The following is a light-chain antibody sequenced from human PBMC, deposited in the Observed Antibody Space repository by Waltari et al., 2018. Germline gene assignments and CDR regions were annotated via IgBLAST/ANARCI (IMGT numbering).Light chain of an antibody. CDR2: EVS. CDR1: QSLLHSDGKTH. J-gene: IGKJ1*01. CDR3: QQYHSTPWT. Sequence: DVVMTQTPLALSVTPGQPASISCTSSQSLLHSDGKTHLYWYLQKPGQPPQLLIYEVSSRFSGVPDRFSGSGSGTDFTLKISRVEAEDVAIYYCQQYHSTPWTFGQGTKVGVK. V-gene: IGKV2-29*01.